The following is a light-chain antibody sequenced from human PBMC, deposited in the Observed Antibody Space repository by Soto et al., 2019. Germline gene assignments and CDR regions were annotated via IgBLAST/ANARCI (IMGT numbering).Light chain of an antibody. Sequence: QSVLTQPPSASGTPGQSITISCSGSRSNIGSNSVNWYQQLPGMAPKLLIYIDDRRPSGVPDRFAGSKSGTSASLAISGLQPEDEADYYCATWDDSLNVVFGGGTKLTVL. CDR1: RSNIGSNS. J-gene: IGLJ2*01. CDR2: IDD. V-gene: IGLV1-44*01. CDR3: ATWDDSLNVV.